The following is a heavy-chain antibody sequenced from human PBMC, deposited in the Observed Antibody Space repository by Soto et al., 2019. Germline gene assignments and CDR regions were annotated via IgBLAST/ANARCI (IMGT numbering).Heavy chain of an antibody. CDR1: PASSGNYF. V-gene: IGHV4-4*07. Sequence: LTCTVSPASSGNYFWNWIRQPAGKGLEWIGRVFGSEVTHYNPSLQRRVTISKDRSKNSFSLRMTSVTAADTAMYFCATAEEGKPGLFDSWGQGTLGTVSS. CDR2: VFGSEVT. J-gene: IGHJ4*02. D-gene: IGHD7-27*01. CDR3: ATAEEGKPGLFDS.